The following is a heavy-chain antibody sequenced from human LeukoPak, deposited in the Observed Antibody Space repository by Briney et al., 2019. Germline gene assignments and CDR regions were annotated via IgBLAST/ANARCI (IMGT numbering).Heavy chain of an antibody. CDR1: GFTFSSYW. D-gene: IGHD3-10*01. V-gene: IGHV3-7*03. J-gene: IGHJ4*02. CDR2: IKQDGSEK. CDR3: ASLSMVRGEDY. Sequence: GGSLRLSCAASGFTFSSYWMSWVRQAPGKGLEWVANIKQDGSEKYYVDSVKGRFTISRDNAKNSLYLQMNSLRADDTAIYYCASLSMVRGEDYWGQGTLVTVSS.